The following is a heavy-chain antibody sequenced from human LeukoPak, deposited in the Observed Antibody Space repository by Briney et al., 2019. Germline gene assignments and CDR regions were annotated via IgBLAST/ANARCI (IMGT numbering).Heavy chain of an antibody. V-gene: IGHV3-74*01. D-gene: IGHD2-21*01. CDR1: GFTFSSYW. CDR3: ARDQTFVGGIDC. J-gene: IGHJ4*02. Sequence: GGSLRLSCSASGFTFSSYWMHWVRQVPGKGLVWVSRVNRDGSRTSQADSVKGRFTISRDNAKNTLYLQMNSLIAEDTAVYYCARDQTFVGGIDCWGQGTLVTVSS. CDR2: VNRDGSRT.